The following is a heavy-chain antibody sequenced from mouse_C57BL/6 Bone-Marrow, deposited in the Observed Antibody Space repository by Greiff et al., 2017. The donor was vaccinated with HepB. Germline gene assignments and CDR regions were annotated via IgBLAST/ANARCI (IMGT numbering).Heavy chain of an antibody. Sequence: EVQRVESGGGLVKPGGSLKLSCAASGFTFSDYGIHWVRQAPEKGLEWVAYISSGSSTIYYADTVKGRIPIPRDNAKNTLFLQMTSLRSEDTAMYYCARGYYGAMDYWGQGTSVTVSS. D-gene: IGHD1-1*01. CDR3: ARGYYGAMDY. CDR2: ISSGSSTI. CDR1: GFTFSDYG. J-gene: IGHJ4*01. V-gene: IGHV5-17*01.